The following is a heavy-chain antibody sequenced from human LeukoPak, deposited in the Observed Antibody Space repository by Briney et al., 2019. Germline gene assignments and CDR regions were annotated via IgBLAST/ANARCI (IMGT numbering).Heavy chain of an antibody. D-gene: IGHD2-2*02. V-gene: IGHV1-69*04. CDR3: ASRYCSSTSCYTSDYYYGMDV. CDR1: GSTFSSYA. Sequence: GASVKVSCKASGSTFSSYAISWVRQAPGQGLEWMGRIIPILGIANYAQKFQGRVTITADKSTSTAYMELSSLRSEDTAVYYCASRYCSSTSCYTSDYYYGMDVWGQGTTVTVSS. CDR2: IIPILGIA. J-gene: IGHJ6*02.